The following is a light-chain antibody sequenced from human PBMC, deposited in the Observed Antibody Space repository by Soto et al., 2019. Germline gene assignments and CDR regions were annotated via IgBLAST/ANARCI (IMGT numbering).Light chain of an antibody. J-gene: IGKJ1*01. CDR3: QQYNSYSSWT. V-gene: IGKV1-5*03. CDR1: QSISSW. Sequence: DIQMTQSPSTLSASVGDRVTITCRASQSISSWLAWYQQKPGKAPKLLIYKASSLESGVPSRFSGSGSVTEFTLTISSLQPDYFATYSCQQYNSYSSWTFGQGTKVEIK. CDR2: KAS.